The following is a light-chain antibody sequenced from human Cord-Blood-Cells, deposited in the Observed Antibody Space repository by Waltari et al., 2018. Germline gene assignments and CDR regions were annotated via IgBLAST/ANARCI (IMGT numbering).Light chain of an antibody. CDR3: QQRSNWLT. Sequence: EIVLTQSPATLSLSPGESAPLSCRASQSVSSYLAWYQHKPGQAPRLLIYDAPNRATGIPARFSGSGSGTDFTLTISSLEPEDFAVYYCQQRSNWLTFGGGTKVEIK. CDR1: QSVSSY. V-gene: IGKV3-11*01. CDR2: DAP. J-gene: IGKJ4*01.